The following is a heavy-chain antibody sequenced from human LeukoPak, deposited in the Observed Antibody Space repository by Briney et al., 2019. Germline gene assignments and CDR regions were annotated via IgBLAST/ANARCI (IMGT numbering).Heavy chain of an antibody. J-gene: IGHJ4*02. Sequence: PSETLSLTCTVSGGSISGSSYYWGWIRQPPGKGLEWIGSIYYSGITYYNPSLKSRVTISVDPSKNQFSLKLSSVTAADTAVYYCARDSPSGYDSIPFDYWGQGTLVTVSS. D-gene: IGHD5-12*01. CDR3: ARDSPSGYDSIPFDY. CDR1: GGSISGSSYY. CDR2: IYYSGIT. V-gene: IGHV4-39*07.